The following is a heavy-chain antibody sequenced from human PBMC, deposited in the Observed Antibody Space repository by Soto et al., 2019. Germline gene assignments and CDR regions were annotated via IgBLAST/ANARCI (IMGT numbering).Heavy chain of an antibody. D-gene: IGHD2-2*01. CDR2: IDYDGTTT. Sequence: EVQLVESGGGLVQPGGSLRLSCAASGFSFDSYWMHWVRQAPGQGPMWVSRIDYDGTTTNYADSVKGRFTISRNSAKSTLYLQMNSLRPEDTAGYYCTRGPRASSGVTGAYWGKGTLVTVSS. CDR3: TRGPRASSGVTGAY. CDR1: GFSFDSYW. V-gene: IGHV3-74*01. J-gene: IGHJ1*01.